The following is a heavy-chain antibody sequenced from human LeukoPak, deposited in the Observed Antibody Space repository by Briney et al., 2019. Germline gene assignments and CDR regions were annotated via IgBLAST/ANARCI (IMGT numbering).Heavy chain of an antibody. CDR3: ARGPWGYYGSGSYYLYYSDY. CDR2: IYYSGNT. V-gene: IGHV4-39*07. Sequence: SGTLSLTCTVSGGSISSSSYYWGWIRQPPGKGLEWIGNIYYSGNTYYNPSLKSRVTISVDTSKNQFSLKLSSVTAADTAVYYCARGPWGYYGSGSYYLYYSDYWGQGTLVTVSS. D-gene: IGHD3-10*01. CDR1: GGSISSSSYY. J-gene: IGHJ4*02.